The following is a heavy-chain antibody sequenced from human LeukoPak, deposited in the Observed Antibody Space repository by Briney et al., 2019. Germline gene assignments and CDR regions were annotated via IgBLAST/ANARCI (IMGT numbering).Heavy chain of an antibody. CDR2: INHSGST. Sequence: PPETLSLTFAVYGGSFSGYYWSWIRQPPGKGLEWIGEINHSGSTNYNPSLKSRVTISVDTSKNQFSLKLSSVTAADTAVYYCARAGQNLSTIDYWGQGTLVTVSS. V-gene: IGHV4-34*01. D-gene: IGHD1/OR15-1a*01. CDR3: ARAGQNLSTIDY. CDR1: GGSFSGYY. J-gene: IGHJ4*02.